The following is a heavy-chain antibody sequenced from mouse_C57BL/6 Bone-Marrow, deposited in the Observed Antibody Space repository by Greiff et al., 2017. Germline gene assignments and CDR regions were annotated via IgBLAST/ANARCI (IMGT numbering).Heavy chain of an antibody. V-gene: IGHV14-4*01. Sequence: EVQLQQSGAELVRPGASVKLSCTASGFNIKDDYMHWVKQRPEQGLEWIGWIDPENGDTEYASKFQGKATITADTSSNTAYLQLSSLTSEDTAVLYCTLRPNFDYWGQGTTLTVSS. CDR3: TLRPNFDY. CDR2: IDPENGDT. CDR1: GFNIKDDY. J-gene: IGHJ2*01.